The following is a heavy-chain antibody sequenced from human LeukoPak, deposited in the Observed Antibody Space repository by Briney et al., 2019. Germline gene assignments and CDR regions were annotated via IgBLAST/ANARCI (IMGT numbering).Heavy chain of an antibody. D-gene: IGHD3-3*01. J-gene: IGHJ3*02. CDR1: GFTFSSYS. CDR2: ISSSSSYI. V-gene: IGHV3-21*04. CDR3: ARGEWLLSPFDI. Sequence: GGSLRLSCAASGFTFSSYSMNWVRQAPGKGLEWVSSISSSSSYIYYADSVKGRFTISRDNAKNSLYLQMNSLRAEDMALYYCARGEWLLSPFDIWGQGTMVTVSS.